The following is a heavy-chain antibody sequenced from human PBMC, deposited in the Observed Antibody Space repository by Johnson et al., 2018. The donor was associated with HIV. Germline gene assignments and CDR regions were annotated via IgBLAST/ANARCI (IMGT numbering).Heavy chain of an antibody. CDR3: AKSPLGRLREGAFDI. CDR2: IRYDGSNK. Sequence: QVQLVESGGGLAQPGGSLILSCAASGFTFNNYAMSWVRQAPGKGLEWVAFIRYDGSNKYYADSVKGRFTISRDNSKNTLYLQRNSLRAEDTAVYYCAKSPLGRLREGAFDIWGQGTMVTVSS. J-gene: IGHJ3*02. CDR1: GFTFNNYA. V-gene: IGHV3-30*02. D-gene: IGHD7-27*01.